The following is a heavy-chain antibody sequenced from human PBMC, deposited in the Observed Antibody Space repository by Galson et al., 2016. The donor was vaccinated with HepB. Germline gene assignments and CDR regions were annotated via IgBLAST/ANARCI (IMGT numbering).Heavy chain of an antibody. J-gene: IGHJ4*02. D-gene: IGHD2-21*01. V-gene: IGHV4-31*03. CDR1: GGSLTNGGYY. Sequence: LSLTCSVSGGSLTNGGYYWSWIRQHPGKGLEWIGYIYYSGKTSYNPSLKSSVTISRDTSRKDFSVRLTSVTAADTAVYFCARGRLCYDTSVISMDEVPCQLDYWGQGTLVAVSS. CDR2: IYYSGKT. CDR3: ARGRLCYDTSVISMDEVPCQLDY.